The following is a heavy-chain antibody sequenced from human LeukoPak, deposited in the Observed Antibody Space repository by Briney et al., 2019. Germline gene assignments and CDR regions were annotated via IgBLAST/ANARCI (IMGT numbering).Heavy chain of an antibody. Sequence: GGSLRLSCAASGFTFSSYGMHWVRQAPGKGLEWVAFIRYDGSNKYYADSVKGRFTISRDYSKNTLYLQMNSLRTEDTAVYYCAKGSKLLLFTRDHHMAVWGKGTTVTISS. CDR1: GFTFSSYG. CDR3: AKGSKLLLFTRDHHMAV. CDR2: IRYDGSNK. J-gene: IGHJ6*03. V-gene: IGHV3-30*02. D-gene: IGHD1-7*01.